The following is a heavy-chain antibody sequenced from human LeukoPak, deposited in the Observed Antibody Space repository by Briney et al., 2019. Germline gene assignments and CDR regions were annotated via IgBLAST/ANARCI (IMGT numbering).Heavy chain of an antibody. D-gene: IGHD6-6*01. CDR1: GGIFSSYA. Sequence: SVKVSCKASGGIFSSYAISWVRQAPGQGLEWMGGIIPIFGTANYAQKFQGRVTITTDESTSTAYMELSSLRSEDTAVYYCAREGQLPSVRMDVWGKGTTVTVSS. CDR2: IIPIFGTA. CDR3: AREGQLPSVRMDV. V-gene: IGHV1-69*05. J-gene: IGHJ6*04.